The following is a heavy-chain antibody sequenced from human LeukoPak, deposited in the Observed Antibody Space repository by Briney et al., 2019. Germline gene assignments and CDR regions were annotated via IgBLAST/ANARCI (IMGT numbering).Heavy chain of an antibody. CDR2: INPSGGST. J-gene: IGHJ4*02. Sequence: ASVKVSCKASGYTFTTYYIHWVRQAPGQGLEWMGFINPSGGSTSYAQKFQGRVTMTRDTSTSTVYMELNSLRAEDTAVYYCASSGIKDYDFWSGEPYLLDYRGQGTLVTVSS. CDR3: ASSGIKDYDFWSGEPYLLDY. V-gene: IGHV1-46*01. CDR1: GYTFTTYY. D-gene: IGHD3-3*01.